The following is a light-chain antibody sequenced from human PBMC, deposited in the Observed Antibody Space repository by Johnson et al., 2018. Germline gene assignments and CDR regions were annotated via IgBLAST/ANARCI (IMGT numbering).Light chain of an antibody. CDR2: ENN. V-gene: IGLV1-51*02. CDR3: GTWDSSLSAGNV. CDR1: SSNIGNNY. J-gene: IGLJ1*01. Sequence: QSVLTQPPSVSAAPGQKVTISCSGSSSNIGNNYVSWYQQPPGTAPKLLIYENNKRTSGIPDRFSGSKSGTSATLGITGLQTGDEADYYCGTWDSSLSAGNVFGTVTKVTVL.